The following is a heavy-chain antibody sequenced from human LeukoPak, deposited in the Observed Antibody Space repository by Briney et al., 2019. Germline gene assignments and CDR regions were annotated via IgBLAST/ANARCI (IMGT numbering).Heavy chain of an antibody. CDR1: GDSISGYY. D-gene: IGHD5-18*01. CDR2: FYNIGST. J-gene: IGHJ4*02. CDR3: ARHAGGYSFDY. V-gene: IGHV4-59*08. Sequence: SETLSLTCTVSGDSISGYYWSWIRQPPEKGLEWIGCFYNIGSTNYNPSLKSRVTILVDTPKRQYSLKLTSMTAADTAVYYCARHAGGYSFDYWGQGTLVTVSS.